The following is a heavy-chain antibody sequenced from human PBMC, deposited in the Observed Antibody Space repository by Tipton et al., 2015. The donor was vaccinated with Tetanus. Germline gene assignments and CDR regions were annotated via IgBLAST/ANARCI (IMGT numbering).Heavy chain of an antibody. CDR1: GGSVSRSSHY. D-gene: IGHD3-3*01. V-gene: IGHV4-61*01. Sequence: TLSLTCTVSGGSVSRSSHYWCWIRQPPGKPLEWVGYIYHNENTNYSPSLKSRTTFSVDTSKNQFSLNLRSVTAADTAVYYCARANNDFPKKGPFDYWGQGTLVTVSS. CDR3: ARANNDFPKKGPFDY. J-gene: IGHJ4*02. CDR2: IYHNENT.